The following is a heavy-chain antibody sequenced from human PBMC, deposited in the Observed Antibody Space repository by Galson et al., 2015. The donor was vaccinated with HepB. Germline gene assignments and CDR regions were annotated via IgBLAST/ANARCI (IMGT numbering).Heavy chain of an antibody. CDR3: AKDFRYCSSASCPEGVGYNLHYMEV. D-gene: IGHD2-2*01. J-gene: IGHJ6*03. Sequence: SLRLSCAASGFNFNNYGMHWVRQAPGKGLEWVALISFDGSDTYYTDSVKGRFTVSRDNSKKTLYLQTNSLRGDDTAVYYCAKDFRYCSSASCPEGVGYNLHYMEVWGTGTTVTVSS. V-gene: IGHV3-30*18. CDR1: GFNFNNYG. CDR2: ISFDGSDT.